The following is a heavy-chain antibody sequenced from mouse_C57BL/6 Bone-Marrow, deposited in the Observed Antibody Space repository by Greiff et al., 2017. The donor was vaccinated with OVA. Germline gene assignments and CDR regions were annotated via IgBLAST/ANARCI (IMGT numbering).Heavy chain of an antibody. CDR1: GFTFSDYY. CDR3: AREGYCSSYWYFDV. Sequence: EVNLVESEGGLVQPGSSMKLSCTASGFTFSDYYMAWVRQVPEKGLEWVANINYDGSSTYYLDSLKSRFIISRDNAKNILYLQMSSLKSEDTATYYCAREGYCSSYWYFDVWGTGTTVTVSS. CDR2: INYDGSST. D-gene: IGHD1-1*01. V-gene: IGHV5-16*01. J-gene: IGHJ1*03.